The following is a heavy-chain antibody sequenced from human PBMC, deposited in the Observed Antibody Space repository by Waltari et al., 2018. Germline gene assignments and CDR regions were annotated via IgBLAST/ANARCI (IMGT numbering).Heavy chain of an antibody. V-gene: IGHV4-59*11. CDR3: ASDYGDYFHDAFDI. CDR2: IYYSGST. D-gene: IGHD4-17*01. J-gene: IGHJ3*02. Sequence: QVQLQESGPGLVKPSETLSLTCTVSGGSISSHYWSWIRQPPGKGLEWIGYIYYSGSTNYNPSLKSRVTISVDTSKNQFSLKLSSVTAADTAMYYCASDYGDYFHDAFDIWGQGTMVTVSS. CDR1: GGSISSHY.